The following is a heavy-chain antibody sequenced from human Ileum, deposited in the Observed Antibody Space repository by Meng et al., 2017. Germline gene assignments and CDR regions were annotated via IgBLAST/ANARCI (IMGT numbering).Heavy chain of an antibody. Sequence: QVQLQESGPGLAKPSETLSLTCTVSGASISSYYWTWIRQPPGKGLDWIGYIHYSGSTNYNPSLKSRITMSVDTSKNQVSLKLSSVTAADTAIYYCAAFCSGGSCPDYWDQGTLVTVSS. CDR1: GASISSYY. J-gene: IGHJ4*02. D-gene: IGHD2-15*01. V-gene: IGHV4-59*01. CDR2: IHYSGST. CDR3: AAFCSGGSCPDY.